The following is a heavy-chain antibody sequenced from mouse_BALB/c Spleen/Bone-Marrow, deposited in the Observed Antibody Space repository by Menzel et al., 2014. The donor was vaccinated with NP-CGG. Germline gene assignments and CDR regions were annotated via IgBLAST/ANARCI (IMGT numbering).Heavy chain of an antibody. V-gene: IGHV5-17*02. CDR3: TRGGNWDDFDY. Sequence: EVKLMESGGGLVQPGGSRKLSCAASGFTFSGFGMHWVRQAPEKGLEWVAYISSVSSTIYYADTVKGRFTISRDNPKNTLFLQMTSLRSEDTAMYYCTRGGNWDDFDYWGQGTTLTVSS. J-gene: IGHJ2*01. CDR1: GFTFSGFG. D-gene: IGHD4-1*01. CDR2: ISSVSSTI.